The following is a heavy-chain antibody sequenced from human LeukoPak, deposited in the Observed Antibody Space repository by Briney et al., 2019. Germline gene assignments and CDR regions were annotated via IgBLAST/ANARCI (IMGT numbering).Heavy chain of an antibody. Sequence: FQGRVTITRDTSISTAYMELSRLRSDDTAVYYCARRVGAPENWFDPWGQGTLVTVSS. CDR3: ARRVGAPENWFDP. D-gene: IGHD1-26*01. V-gene: IGHV1-2*02. J-gene: IGHJ5*02.